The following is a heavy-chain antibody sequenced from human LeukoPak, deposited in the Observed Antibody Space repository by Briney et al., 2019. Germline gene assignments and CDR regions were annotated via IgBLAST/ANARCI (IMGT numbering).Heavy chain of an antibody. CDR3: AKGNILTGPPDS. CDR1: GFTFDDYT. V-gene: IGHV3-43*01. Sequence: GGSLRLSCAASGFTFDDYTMHWVRQPPGKCLEWVSLINWDGDITEYADSVKGRFTISRDNSKNSLFLQMNSLRTEDTALYYCAKGNILTGPPDSWGQGTLVTVSS. J-gene: IGHJ4*02. D-gene: IGHD3-9*01. CDR2: INWDGDIT.